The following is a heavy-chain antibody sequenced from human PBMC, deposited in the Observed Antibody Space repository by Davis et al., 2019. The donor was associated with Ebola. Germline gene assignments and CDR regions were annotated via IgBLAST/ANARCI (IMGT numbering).Heavy chain of an antibody. CDR2: INPAGGTT. CDR1: GYTFTSYY. Sequence: ASVKVSCKASGYTFTSYYLHWVRQAPGQGLEWKGIINPAGGTTNYAQKFQGRVTMTRDTSTSTVSMELSSLRSEDTAVYYCARGVVVVSTPSGVRYLDYWGQGTLVTVSS. D-gene: IGHD2-15*01. V-gene: IGHV1-46*01. CDR3: ARGVVVVSTPSGVRYLDY. J-gene: IGHJ4*02.